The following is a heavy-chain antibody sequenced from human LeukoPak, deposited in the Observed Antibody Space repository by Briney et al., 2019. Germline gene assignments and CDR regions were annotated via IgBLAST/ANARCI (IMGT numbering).Heavy chain of an antibody. CDR2: MNPNSGNT. V-gene: IGHV1-8*02. D-gene: IGHD3-16*01. Sequence: ASVKVSCKASGGTFSSYAISWVRQATGQGLEWMGWMNPNSGNTGYAQKFQGRVTMTRNTSISTAYMELSSLKSEDTAVYYCARARLGVSDYWGQGTLVTVSS. CDR1: GGTFSSYA. J-gene: IGHJ4*02. CDR3: ARARLGVSDY.